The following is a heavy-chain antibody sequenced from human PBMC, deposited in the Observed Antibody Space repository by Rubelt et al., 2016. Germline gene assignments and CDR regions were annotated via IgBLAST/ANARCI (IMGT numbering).Heavy chain of an antibody. Sequence: EVQLVESGGGLVKPGGSLRLSCAASGFTFSNAWMNWVRQAPGKGLEWVGRIKSKTDGGTTDYAAPVKGNITSSRDDSKNTLDLKMNSLKTEDTAVYYCTTDTAMDNDFDYWGQGTLVTVSS. V-gene: IGHV3-15*07. CDR2: IKSKTDGGTT. D-gene: IGHD5-18*01. CDR3: TTDTAMDNDFDY. J-gene: IGHJ4*02. CDR1: GFTFSNAW.